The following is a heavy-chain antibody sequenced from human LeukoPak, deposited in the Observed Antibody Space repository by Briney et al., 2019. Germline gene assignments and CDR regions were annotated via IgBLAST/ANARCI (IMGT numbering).Heavy chain of an antibody. V-gene: IGHV4-39*01. Sequence: SETLSLTCTVSGGSISSSNYYWGWIRQPPGKGLEWIGSIYYSGSTYYTPSLKSRVTISVDTSKNQFSLKLSSVTAADTAVYYCARGYNYGYRYYYFDYWGQGTLVTVSS. CDR2: IYYSGST. J-gene: IGHJ4*02. D-gene: IGHD5-18*01. CDR3: ARGYNYGYRYYYFDY. CDR1: GGSISSSNYY.